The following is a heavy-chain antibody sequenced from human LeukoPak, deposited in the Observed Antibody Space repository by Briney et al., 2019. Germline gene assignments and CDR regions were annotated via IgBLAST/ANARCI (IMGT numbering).Heavy chain of an antibody. V-gene: IGHV3-48*03. Sequence: PGGSLRLSCAASGFTFSSYEMNWVRQAPGKGLEWVSYISSSGSTIYYADSAKGRFTISRDNAKNSLYLQMNSLRAEDTAVYYCARGRGSSFNFDYWGQGTLVTVSS. CDR1: GFTFSSYE. CDR3: ARGRGSSFNFDY. CDR2: ISSSGSTI. J-gene: IGHJ4*02. D-gene: IGHD6-13*01.